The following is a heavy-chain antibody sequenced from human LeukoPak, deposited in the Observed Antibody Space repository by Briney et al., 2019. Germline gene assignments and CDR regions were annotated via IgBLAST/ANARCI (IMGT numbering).Heavy chain of an antibody. CDR2: IKQDGSVK. CDR3: VSFYETY. D-gene: IGHD2/OR15-2a*01. Sequence: PGGSLRLSCAASGFTFSNYWMSWVRQAPGKGLEWVANIKQDGSVKYHVDSVKGRFTISRDNAKNSLYLQMNSLRAEDTAVYYCVSFYETYWGRGTLVTVSS. J-gene: IGHJ4*02. CDR1: GFTFSNYW. V-gene: IGHV3-7*01.